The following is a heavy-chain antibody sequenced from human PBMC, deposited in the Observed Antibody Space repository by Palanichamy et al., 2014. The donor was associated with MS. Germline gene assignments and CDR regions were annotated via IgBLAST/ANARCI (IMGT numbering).Heavy chain of an antibody. Sequence: QVQLVQSGAEVKKPGASVKVSRKASGYAFTSYDISWVRQATGQGLEWMGWMNPNSGNTGYAQRFQGRVTTTRDTSINTAYMEVSSLLSEDTAVYYCARGAFWAFDVWGQGTMVTVSS. CDR2: MNPNSGNT. CDR3: ARGAFWAFDV. V-gene: IGHV1-8*01. J-gene: IGHJ3*01. CDR1: GYAFTSYD.